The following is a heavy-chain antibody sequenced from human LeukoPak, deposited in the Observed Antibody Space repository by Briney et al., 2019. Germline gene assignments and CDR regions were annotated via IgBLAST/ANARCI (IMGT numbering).Heavy chain of an antibody. CDR1: GYTFTSYG. V-gene: IGHV1-18*01. CDR3: ARDLPLLWFGEQSWGFFDY. Sequence: ASVKVSCKASGYTFTSYGISWVRQASGQGLEWMGWISAYNGNTNYAQKLQGRVTVTTDTSTSTAYMELRSLRSDDTAVYYCARDLPLLWFGEQSWGFFDYWGQGTLVTVSS. D-gene: IGHD3-10*01. J-gene: IGHJ4*02. CDR2: ISAYNGNT.